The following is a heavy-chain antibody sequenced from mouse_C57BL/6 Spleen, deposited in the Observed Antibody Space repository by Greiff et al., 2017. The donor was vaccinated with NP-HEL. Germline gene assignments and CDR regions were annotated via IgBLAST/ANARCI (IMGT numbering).Heavy chain of an antibody. J-gene: IGHJ3*01. CDR2: ISYDGSN. CDR3: ARGKDYSKRDWFAY. Sequence: EVKLVESGPGLVKPSQSLSLTCSVTGYSITSGYYWNWIRQFPGNKLEWMGYISYDGSNNYNPSLKNRISITRDTSKNQFFLKLNSVTTEDTATYYCARGKDYSKRDWFAYWGQGTLVTVSA. V-gene: IGHV3-6*01. D-gene: IGHD2-5*01. CDR1: GYSITSGYY.